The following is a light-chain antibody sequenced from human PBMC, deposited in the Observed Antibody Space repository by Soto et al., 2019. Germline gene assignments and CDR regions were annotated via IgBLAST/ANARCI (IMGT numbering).Light chain of an antibody. Sequence: EVVLTQSPGSLSLSPGQRATLSCRASQSVDSTFFAWYQKKPGQAPRLLIYGASKRATGIPDRFSGSGSGTDFTLSISRREPEDFAVYYCQQYMSSVTFGQGTKVEIK. CDR3: QQYMSSVT. CDR2: GAS. CDR1: QSVDSTF. J-gene: IGKJ1*01. V-gene: IGKV3-20*01.